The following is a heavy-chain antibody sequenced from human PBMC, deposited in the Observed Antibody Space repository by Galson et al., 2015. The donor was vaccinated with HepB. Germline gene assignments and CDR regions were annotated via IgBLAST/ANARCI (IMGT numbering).Heavy chain of an antibody. D-gene: IGHD3-22*01. J-gene: IGHJ4*02. CDR1: GFTFSSYW. CDR2: INSDGSST. V-gene: IGHV3-74*01. CDR3: ARDGHGRYYYDSSGYMNYFDY. Sequence: SLRLSCAASGFTFSSYWMHWVRQAPGKGLVWVSRINSDGSSTSYADSVKGRFTISRDNAKNTLYLQMNSLRAEDTAVYYCARDGHGRYYYDSSGYMNYFDYWGQGTLVTVSS.